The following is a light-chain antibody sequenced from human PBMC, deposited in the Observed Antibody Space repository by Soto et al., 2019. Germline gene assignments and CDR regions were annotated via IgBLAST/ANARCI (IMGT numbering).Light chain of an antibody. CDR2: EVS. Sequence: QSALTQPASVSGSPGQSITISCTGTSSDVGGYNSVSWYQQHPGKAPKLVIYEVSDRPSGVSNRFSGSKSGNTASLTISGLQAEDEADYYCSSYACSSPVVFGGGTKLTVL. CDR3: SSYACSSPVV. J-gene: IGLJ2*01. V-gene: IGLV2-14*01. CDR1: SSDVGGYNS.